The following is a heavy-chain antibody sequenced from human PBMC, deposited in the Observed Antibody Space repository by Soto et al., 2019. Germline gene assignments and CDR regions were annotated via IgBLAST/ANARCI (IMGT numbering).Heavy chain of an antibody. CDR2: ISASGARA. V-gene: IGHV3-23*01. J-gene: IGHJ4*02. Sequence: EVQLLESGGELVQPGGSLRLSCAASGFTFSSYAMSWVRQAPGKGLEWVSAISASGARAYYADSVEGRFTFSRDKSKNTLYLQMDSLRAEDTAVYYCAKQGVVVTAIDYWGQGTLVTVSS. D-gene: IGHD2-21*02. CDR3: AKQGVVVTAIDY. CDR1: GFTFSSYA.